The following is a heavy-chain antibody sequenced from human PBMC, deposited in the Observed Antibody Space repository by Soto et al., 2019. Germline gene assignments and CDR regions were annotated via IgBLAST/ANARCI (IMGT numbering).Heavy chain of an antibody. J-gene: IGHJ4*01. CDR1: GFTFDSYT. Sequence: GGSLRLSCAASGFTFDSYTMAWVRQAPGKGLEWVSSISGSGSSPSYADSVQGRFIIYRDNSRTTLSLQMNSLRAEDTATYYCAKARCTGNSCYVPDYWGHGSLVTVSS. CDR3: AKARCTGNSCYVPDY. CDR2: ISGSGSSP. V-gene: IGHV3-23*01. D-gene: IGHD2-8*02.